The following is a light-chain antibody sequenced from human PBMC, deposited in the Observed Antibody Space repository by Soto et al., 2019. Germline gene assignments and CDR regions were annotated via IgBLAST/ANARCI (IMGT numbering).Light chain of an antibody. CDR3: APWDDSLNGWV. CDR2: GNN. V-gene: IGLV1-44*01. Sequence: QSVLTQPPSASGTPGQRVTISCSGSSSNIGSNTVNWYQQVPGTAPKLLIYGNNKRPSGVPDRSSGSKSGTSASLAISGLQSEDEADYYCAPWDDSLNGWVFGGGTKLTVL. CDR1: SSNIGSNT. J-gene: IGLJ3*02.